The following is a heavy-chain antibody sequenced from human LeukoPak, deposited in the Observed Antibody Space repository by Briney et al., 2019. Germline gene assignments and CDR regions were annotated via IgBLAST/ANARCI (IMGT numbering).Heavy chain of an antibody. J-gene: IGHJ4*02. V-gene: IGHV4-4*07. CDR1: GGPISSYY. CDR2: IYTSGST. D-gene: IGHD3-22*01. Sequence: SETLSLTCTVSGGPISSYYWSWIRQPAGKGLEWIGRIYTSGSTNYNPSLKSRVTMSVDTSKNQFSLKLSSVTAADTAVYHCAREGLRYDSSGYWSVYYFDYWGQGTLVTVSS. CDR3: AREGLRYDSSGYWSVYYFDY.